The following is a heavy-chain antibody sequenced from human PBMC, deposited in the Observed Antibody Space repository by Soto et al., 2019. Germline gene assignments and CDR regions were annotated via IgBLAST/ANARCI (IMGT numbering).Heavy chain of an antibody. CDR2: IYATGTT. V-gene: IGHV4-4*07. CDR1: GASISGFY. J-gene: IGHJ5*02. D-gene: IGHD1-1*01. CDR3: VRDGTKTLRDWFDP. Sequence: PSETLSLTCTVSGASISGFYWSWIRKSAGKGLEWIGRIYATGTTDYNPSLKSRVTMSVDTSKKQFSLKLRSVTAADTAVYYCVRDGTKTLRDWFDPWGQGISVTVPQ.